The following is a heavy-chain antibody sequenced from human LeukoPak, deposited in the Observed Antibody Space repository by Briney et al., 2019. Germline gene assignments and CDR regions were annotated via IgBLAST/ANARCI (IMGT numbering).Heavy chain of an antibody. CDR2: ISSSSSYI. D-gene: IGHD1-7*01. CDR3: ARGGRITGTPDY. V-gene: IGHV3-21*01. J-gene: IGHJ4*02. Sequence: PGGSLRLSCAASGFTFSSYGMHWVRQAPGKGLEWVSSISSSSSYIYYADSVKGRFTISRDNAKNSLYLQMNSLRAEDTAVYYCARGGRITGTPDYWGRGTLVTVSS. CDR1: GFTFSSYG.